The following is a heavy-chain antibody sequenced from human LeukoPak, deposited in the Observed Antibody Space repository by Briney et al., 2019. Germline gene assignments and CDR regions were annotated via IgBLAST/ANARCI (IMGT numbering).Heavy chain of an antibody. CDR2: FYASGRT. J-gene: IGHJ4*02. V-gene: IGHV4-4*07. CDR1: GGSISSYY. CDR3: ARVISSGWYYFDY. Sequence: SETLSLTCTVSGGSISSYYWSWLRQPAGKGLEWLGHFYASGRTNYNPSLKSRVTMSVDTSKNQFSLKLNSVTAADTAVYYCARVISSGWYYFDYWGQGTLVTVSS. D-gene: IGHD6-19*01.